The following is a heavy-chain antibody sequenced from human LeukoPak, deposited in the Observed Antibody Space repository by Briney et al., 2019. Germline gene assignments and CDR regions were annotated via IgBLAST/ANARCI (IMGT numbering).Heavy chain of an antibody. CDR1: GYTFTSYG. CDR3: ARDKGHNWFDP. J-gene: IGHJ5*02. Sequence: ASVKVSCKASGYTFTSYGITWVRQAPGQGLERMGWISVYNGNTNYAQKVQGRVTMTTDTSTTTAYMELRSLRSDDTAVYYCARDKGHNWFDPWGQGTLVTVSS. CDR2: ISVYNGNT. V-gene: IGHV1-18*01.